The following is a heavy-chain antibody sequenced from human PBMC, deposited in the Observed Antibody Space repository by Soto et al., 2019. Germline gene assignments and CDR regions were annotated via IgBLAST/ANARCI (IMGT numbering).Heavy chain of an antibody. J-gene: IGHJ3*02. CDR2: IYHSGST. V-gene: IGHV4-4*02. CDR3: ATGSSIAARDAFDI. CDR1: GGSISSSNW. Sequence: SETLSLTCAVSGGSISSSNWWSWVRQPPGKGLEWIGEIYHSGSTNYNPSLKSRVTISVDKSKNQFSLKLSSVTAADTAVYYCATGSSIAARDAFDIWGQGTMVTVSS. D-gene: IGHD6-6*01.